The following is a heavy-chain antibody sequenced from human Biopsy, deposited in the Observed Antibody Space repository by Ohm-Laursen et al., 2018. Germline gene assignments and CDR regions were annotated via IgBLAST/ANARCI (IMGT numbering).Heavy chain of an antibody. V-gene: IGHV3-23*01. CDR3: AKASRNYYDSTGYYFDY. J-gene: IGHJ4*02. D-gene: IGHD3-22*01. CDR2: ITGSGDGA. Sequence: MSWVRQAPGRGLEWVSGITGSGDGAYYADSMRGRFTIARDNSGNTLYLQMNSLRADDTAVYYCAKASRNYYDSTGYYFDYWGQGTLVTVSS.